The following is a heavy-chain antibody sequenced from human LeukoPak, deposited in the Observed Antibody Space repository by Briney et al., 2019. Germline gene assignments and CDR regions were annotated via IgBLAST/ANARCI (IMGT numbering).Heavy chain of an antibody. CDR1: GFTLSSYW. V-gene: IGHV3-7*05. CDR3: ARLTGSYYPY. D-gene: IGHD1-26*01. Sequence: GGSLTLSCVASGFTLSSYWMSWFRQAPGKGLDWLANIKQDGSEKYYVDSVKGRFTISRDNAKNSLYLQMNSLRAEDTAVYYCARLTGSYYPYWGQGTLVTVSS. J-gene: IGHJ4*02. CDR2: IKQDGSEK.